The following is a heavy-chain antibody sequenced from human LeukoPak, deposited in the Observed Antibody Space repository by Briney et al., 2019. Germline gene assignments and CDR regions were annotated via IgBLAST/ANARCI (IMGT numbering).Heavy chain of an antibody. CDR2: ISGSGGST. J-gene: IGHJ4*02. CDR1: GFTFSSYA. V-gene: IGHV3-23*01. D-gene: IGHD2-15*01. Sequence: GGSLRLSCAASGFTFSSYAMGWVRQAPGKGLEWVSVISGSGGSTYYADSVKGRFTISRDNSKNTLYLQMNSLRAEDTAVYYCAKDLAAAPFDYWGQGTLVTVSS. CDR3: AKDLAAAPFDY.